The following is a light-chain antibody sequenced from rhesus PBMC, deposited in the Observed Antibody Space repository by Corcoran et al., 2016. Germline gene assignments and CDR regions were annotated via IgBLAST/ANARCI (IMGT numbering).Light chain of an antibody. CDR2: DAS. J-gene: IGKJ4*01. V-gene: IGKV3-42*01. CDR1: QSVTSR. CDR3: QQHDEWPPLT. Sequence: EVVMTQSPATLSLSPGERATLSCRASQSVTSRLAWYQQKPGQAPRLLIYDASRRATGNPDRFSGSGSGTEFTLTIRSLEPGDVGLYYCQQHDEWPPLTVGGGTKVEIK.